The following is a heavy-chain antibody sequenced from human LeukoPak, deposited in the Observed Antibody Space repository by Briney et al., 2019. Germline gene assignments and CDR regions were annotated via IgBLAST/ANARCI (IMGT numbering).Heavy chain of an antibody. D-gene: IGHD3-22*01. Sequence: ASVKVSCKASGYTFTGYYVHWVRQAPGQGLEWMGWFNPNSGDTNYAKKFQGRVTMTRDTSISTAYVELSRLRSDDTAVYYCAREYYDSSGYYLLDWGQGTLVTVSS. CDR3: AREYYDSSGYYLLD. CDR2: FNPNSGDT. CDR1: GYTFTGYY. V-gene: IGHV1-2*02. J-gene: IGHJ4*02.